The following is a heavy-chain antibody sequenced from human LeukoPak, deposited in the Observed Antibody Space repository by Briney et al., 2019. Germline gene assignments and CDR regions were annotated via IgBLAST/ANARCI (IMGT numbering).Heavy chain of an antibody. CDR2: IGGSGVSK. Sequence: GGSLRLSCAVSGFNIYNYAMTWVRQAPGKGLEWVSAIGGSGVSKFYGDSVKGRSTTSRDNSKNTVDLQMNSLKNEDTAVYYCTTAFQGGYNNWGQGTLVTVSS. D-gene: IGHD5-24*01. CDR3: TTAFQGGYNN. V-gene: IGHV3-23*01. CDR1: GFNIYNYA. J-gene: IGHJ4*02.